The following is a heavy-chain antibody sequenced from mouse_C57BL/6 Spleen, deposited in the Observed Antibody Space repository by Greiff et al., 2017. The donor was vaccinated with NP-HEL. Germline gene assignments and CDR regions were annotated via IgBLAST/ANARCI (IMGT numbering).Heavy chain of an antibody. CDR1: GYTFTSYW. V-gene: IGHV1-69*01. D-gene: IGHD2-3*01. J-gene: IGHJ1*01. CDR3: ARGMGSHHGFDD. Sequence: QVQLEQPGAELVMPGASVKLSCKATGYTFTSYWIHWVKQRPGHGLEWIGEIYPSDSNTNYNQKFKGKSTLTVDKSSSTAYMQLSSLTTEDSAVYYCARGMGSHHGFDDWGPGTTVTVSS. CDR2: IYPSDSNT.